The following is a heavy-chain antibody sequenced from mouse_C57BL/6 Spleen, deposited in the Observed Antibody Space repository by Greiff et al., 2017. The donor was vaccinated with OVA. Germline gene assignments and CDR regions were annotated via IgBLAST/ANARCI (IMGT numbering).Heavy chain of an antibody. CDR2: IDPSDSYT. V-gene: IGHV1-69*01. CDR3: ARFSSRAMDY. D-gene: IGHD3-2*02. CDR1: GYTFTSYW. J-gene: IGHJ4*01. Sequence: VQLQQPGAELVMPGASVKLSCKASGYTFTSYWMHWVKQRPGQGLEWIGEIDPSDSYTNYNQKFKGKSTLTVDKSSSTAYMQLSSLTSEDSAVYYCARFSSRAMDYWGQGTSVTVSS.